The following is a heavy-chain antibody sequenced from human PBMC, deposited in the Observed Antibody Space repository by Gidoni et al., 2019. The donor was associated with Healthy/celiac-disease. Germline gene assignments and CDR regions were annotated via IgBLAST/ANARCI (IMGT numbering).Heavy chain of an antibody. D-gene: IGHD5-18*01. CDR2: INSDGSST. CDR1: GFPFSSYW. J-gene: IGHJ3*02. CDR3: AREWIPWDAFDI. V-gene: IGHV3-74*01. Sequence: EVQLVESGGGLVQPGGSLRLSCAASGFPFSSYWMHWVRQAPGKGLVWVSRINSDGSSTSYADSVKGRFTISRDNAKNTLYLQMNSLRAEDTAVYYCAREWIPWDAFDIWGQGTMVTVSS.